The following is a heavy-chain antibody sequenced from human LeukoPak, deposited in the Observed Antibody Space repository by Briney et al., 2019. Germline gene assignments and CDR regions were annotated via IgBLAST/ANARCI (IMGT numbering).Heavy chain of an antibody. CDR1: GFTLSSNY. Sequence: GGSLRLSCAVSGFTLSSNYMSWVRQAPGKGLEWVAFIQYDGRNKCCADSVKGRFTVSRDNSKNTLYLQMNSLRVEDTAIYYCAKDKNDSGDYSSMDVWAKGTTVTVSS. D-gene: IGHD4-17*01. CDR3: AKDKNDSGDYSSMDV. V-gene: IGHV3-30*02. CDR2: IQYDGRNK. J-gene: IGHJ6*03.